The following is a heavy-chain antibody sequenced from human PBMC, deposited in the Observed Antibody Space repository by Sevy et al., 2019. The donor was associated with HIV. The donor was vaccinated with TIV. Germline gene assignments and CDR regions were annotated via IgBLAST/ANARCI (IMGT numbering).Heavy chain of an antibody. J-gene: IGHJ4*02. V-gene: IGHV4-39*01. CDR1: GGSISSSDYY. CDR2: IYYSGNS. CDR3: NGGASSGWYEDY. D-gene: IGHD6-19*01. Sequence: SETLSLTCTVSGGSISSSDYYWGWIRQPPGKGLEWIGIIYYSGNSYYNPSLKSRVTISVDTSKNQFSLNLSSVTAADTAVYYCNGGASSGWYEDYWGQGTLVNVSS.